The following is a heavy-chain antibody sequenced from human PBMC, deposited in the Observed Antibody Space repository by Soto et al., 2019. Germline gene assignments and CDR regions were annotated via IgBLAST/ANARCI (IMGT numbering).Heavy chain of an antibody. J-gene: IGHJ3*02. CDR2: LSYTGST. CDR3: ARELEGGGFDS. D-gene: IGHD1-1*01. CDR1: AGSVRSPFPY. Sequence: SATESLTSAASAGSVRSPFPYWTGIRPPPGKGPEWMGYLSYTGSTYYNPSLRNRATISVDESSNLLSLRLSSVTAADAAVYYCARELEGGGFDSWGRGTLVTFS. V-gene: IGHV4-30-4*01.